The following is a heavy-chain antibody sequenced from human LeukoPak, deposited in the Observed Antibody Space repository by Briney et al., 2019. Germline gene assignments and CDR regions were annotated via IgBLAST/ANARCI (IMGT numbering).Heavy chain of an antibody. CDR3: AREDLYYYDSSGSEYFQH. D-gene: IGHD3-22*01. CDR2: INPNSGGT. V-gene: IGHV1-2*02. Sequence: ASVKVSCKASGYTFTGYYMHWVRQAPGQGLEWMGWINPNSGGTNYAQKFQGRVTMTRDTSVSTAYMELSRLRSDDTAVYYCAREDLYYYDSSGSEYFQHWGQGTLVTVSS. CDR1: GYTFTGYY. J-gene: IGHJ1*01.